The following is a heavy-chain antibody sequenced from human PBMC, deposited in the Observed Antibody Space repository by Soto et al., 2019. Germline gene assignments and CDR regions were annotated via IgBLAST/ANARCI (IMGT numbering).Heavy chain of an antibody. J-gene: IGHJ4*02. CDR2: INGRSNYV. CDR3: AREDGVVGSSSAFDH. CDR1: GFTFSTYT. Sequence: EVQVVESGGGLVKPGGSLRLSCVFSGFTFSTYTMNWVRQAPGKGLEWVSSINGRSNYVYYADSVKGRFTISRDNAKNSLYLQMNRLRAEHMAIYYCAREDGVVGSSSAFDHWGLGTLVTVSS. V-gene: IGHV3-21*01. D-gene: IGHD1-26*01.